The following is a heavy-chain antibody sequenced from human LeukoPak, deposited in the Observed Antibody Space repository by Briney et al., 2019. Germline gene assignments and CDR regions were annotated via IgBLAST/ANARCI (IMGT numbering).Heavy chain of an antibody. CDR2: IYYSGST. Sequence: SETLSLTCTVSGGSISSYYWSWIRQPPGKGLEWIGYIYYSGSTNYNPSLKSRVTISVDTSKNQFSLKLSPVTAADTAVYYCARRGFDAFDIWGQGTMVTVSS. V-gene: IGHV4-59*08. CDR3: ARRGFDAFDI. CDR1: GGSISSYY. J-gene: IGHJ3*02.